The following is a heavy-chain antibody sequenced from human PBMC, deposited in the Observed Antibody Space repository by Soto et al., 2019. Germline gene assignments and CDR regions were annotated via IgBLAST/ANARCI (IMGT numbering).Heavy chain of an antibody. Sequence: GGSLRLSCAASGFTFSSYGMHWVRQAPGKGLEWVAVISYDGSNKYYADSVKGRFTISRDNSKNTLYLQMNSLRAEDTAVYYCAKIALERPLYYYYYHMDVWGKGTTVTVSS. CDR1: GFTFSSYG. CDR2: ISYDGSNK. CDR3: AKIALERPLYYYYYHMDV. V-gene: IGHV3-30*18. J-gene: IGHJ6*03. D-gene: IGHD1-1*01.